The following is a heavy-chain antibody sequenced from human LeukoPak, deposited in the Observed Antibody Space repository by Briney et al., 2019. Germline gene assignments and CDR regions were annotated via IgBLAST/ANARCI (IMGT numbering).Heavy chain of an antibody. CDR1: GYTLTELS. CDR2: FDPEDGER. Sequence: ASVTVSCNVSGYTLTELSMHWVRQAPGKGLEWMGGFDPEDGERIYAQKFQGRVTMTEDTSTDTAYMEVSSLRSEDTAVYYCAKGDYSYSSGYYYGVHAFDIWGQGTMVTVSS. CDR3: AKGDYSYSSGYYYGVHAFDI. J-gene: IGHJ3*02. V-gene: IGHV1-24*01. D-gene: IGHD3-22*01.